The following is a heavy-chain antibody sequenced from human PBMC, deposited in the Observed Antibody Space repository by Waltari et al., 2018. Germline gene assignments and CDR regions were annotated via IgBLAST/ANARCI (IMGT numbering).Heavy chain of an antibody. J-gene: IGHJ5*01. V-gene: IGHV4-4*02. D-gene: IGHD2-15*01. Sequence: WSWVRQRPGKSLEWLGQIYRTGKTNYNPSLESRVIVSIDTSNQQLSLKLTSATAADTAIYYCARDRGKGLYLDSWGQGILVTVSP. CDR3: ARDRGKGLYLDS. CDR2: IYRTGKT.